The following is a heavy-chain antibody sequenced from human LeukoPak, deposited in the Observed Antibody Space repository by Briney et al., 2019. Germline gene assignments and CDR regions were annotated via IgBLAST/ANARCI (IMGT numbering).Heavy chain of an antibody. Sequence: GASVKVSCKASGGTFSSYAISWVRQAPGQGLEWMGRIIPILGIANYAQKFQGRVTITADKSTSTAYMELSSLRSEDTAVYYCAREVLTIFGDSPYYYYGMDVWGQGTTVTVSS. D-gene: IGHD3-3*01. J-gene: IGHJ6*02. CDR1: GGTFSSYA. CDR2: IIPILGIA. V-gene: IGHV1-69*04. CDR3: AREVLTIFGDSPYYYYGMDV.